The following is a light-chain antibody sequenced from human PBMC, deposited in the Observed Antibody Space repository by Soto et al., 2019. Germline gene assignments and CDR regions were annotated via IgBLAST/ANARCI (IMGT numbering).Light chain of an antibody. V-gene: IGKV1-39*01. CDR1: QSISSY. J-gene: IGKJ3*01. CDR3: QQSYSTPFT. Sequence: DIQMTQSPSSLSASVGDRVTITCRASQSISSYLNWYHQKPGKAPKLLTYAASSLQSGAPSRFSGSGSGTDFTLTISSPQPEDFATYYCQQSYSTPFTFGPGTKVDIK. CDR2: AAS.